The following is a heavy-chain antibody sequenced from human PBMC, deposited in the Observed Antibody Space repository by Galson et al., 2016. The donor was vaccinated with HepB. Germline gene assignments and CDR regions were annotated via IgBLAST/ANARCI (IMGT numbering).Heavy chain of an antibody. V-gene: IGHV3-21*01. J-gene: IGHJ4*02. Sequence: SLRLSCAAPGFTFNSYSMNWVRQAPGQGLEWVSSISASGAYVYYADSVKGRFTISRDNAKNSLFLQVNSLRAEDTAVYYCADRDFDYWGQGTLVTVSS. CDR3: ADRDFDY. CDR1: GFTFNSYS. CDR2: ISASGAYV.